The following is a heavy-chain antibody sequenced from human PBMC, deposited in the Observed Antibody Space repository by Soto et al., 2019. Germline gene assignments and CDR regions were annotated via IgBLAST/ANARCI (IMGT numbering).Heavy chain of an antibody. CDR3: ARDLKITMMAW. V-gene: IGHV3-48*02. CDR1: GFTFSSYS. J-gene: IGHJ4*02. D-gene: IGHD3-22*01. CDR2: ISSSSTI. Sequence: PGGSLRLSCAASGFTFSSYSMNWVRQAPGKGLEWVSYISSSSTIYYADSVKGRFTISRDNAKNSLYLQMNSLRDEDTAVYYCARDLKITMMAWWGQGTLVTVSS.